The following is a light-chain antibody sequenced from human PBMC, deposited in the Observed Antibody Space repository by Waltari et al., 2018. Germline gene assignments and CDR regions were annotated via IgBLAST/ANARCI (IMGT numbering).Light chain of an antibody. Sequence: DIGMTQSPDSLPVSLGDTVTISCKSRLSVFYRSNNKNFLAWYQLKPGQPLKLSIYGASTRTSGVPDRFSGSGSGTNFTLTSSSLKAEDVAIYYCQQYYGTFPTFGQGTKLEI. CDR3: QQYYGTFPT. V-gene: IGKV4-1*01. CDR1: LSVFYRSNNKNF. CDR2: GAS. J-gene: IGKJ1*01.